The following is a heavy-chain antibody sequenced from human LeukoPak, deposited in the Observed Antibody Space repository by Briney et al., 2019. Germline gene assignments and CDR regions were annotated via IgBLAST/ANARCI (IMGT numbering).Heavy chain of an antibody. D-gene: IGHD2-2*01. V-gene: IGHV3-30*02. J-gene: IGHJ4*02. CDR3: AKNGPSDCSSTSCYDY. CDR1: GFIFSNYG. CDR2: IRNDGSNK. Sequence: PGGSLRLSCAASGFIFSNYGMHWVRQAPGKGLEWVAFIRNDGSNKYYADSVKGRFTISRDNSKNTLYLQMNSLRAEDTAVYYCAKNGPSDCSSTSCYDYWGQGTLVTVSS.